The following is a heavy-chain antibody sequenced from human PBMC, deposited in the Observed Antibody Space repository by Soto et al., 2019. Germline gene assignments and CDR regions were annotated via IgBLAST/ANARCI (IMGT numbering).Heavy chain of an antibody. V-gene: IGHV1-8*01. Sequence: ASVKVSCQASGYTFTSYDINWVRQATGQGLEWMGWMNPNSGNTGYAQKFQGRVTMTRNTSISTAYMELSSLRSEDTAVYYCAKSTYYYDSSGPFRGAAFDIWGQGTMVTVSS. D-gene: IGHD3-22*01. J-gene: IGHJ3*02. CDR2: MNPNSGNT. CDR3: AKSTYYYDSSGPFRGAAFDI. CDR1: GYTFTSYD.